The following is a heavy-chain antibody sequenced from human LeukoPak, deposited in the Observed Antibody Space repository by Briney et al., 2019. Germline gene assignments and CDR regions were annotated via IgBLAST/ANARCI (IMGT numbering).Heavy chain of an antibody. Sequence: SETLSLTCSVSGDSIRSGTYSWGWIRQPPGKGLEWIGSISYTGSTYYNPSLKSRVTISVDTSKNQFTLKMSSVTAADMAVYYCARHAGGIAASGTRPFDYWGQGTLVTVSS. V-gene: IGHV4-39*01. J-gene: IGHJ4*02. CDR1: GDSIRSGTYS. D-gene: IGHD6-13*01. CDR3: ARHAGGIAASGTRPFDY. CDR2: ISYTGST.